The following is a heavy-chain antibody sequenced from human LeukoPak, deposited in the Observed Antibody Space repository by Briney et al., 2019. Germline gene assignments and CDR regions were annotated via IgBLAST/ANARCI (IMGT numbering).Heavy chain of an antibody. CDR3: ARDRYSSGLDAFDI. Sequence: GGSLRLSCAASGFTFSSYEMNWVRQAPGKGLEWVSYISSSGSTIYYADSVKGRFTISRDNAKNSLYLQMNSLRAEDTAVYYCARDRYSSGLDAFDIWGQGTMVTVSS. D-gene: IGHD6-19*01. V-gene: IGHV3-48*03. CDR1: GFTFSSYE. CDR2: ISSSGSTI. J-gene: IGHJ3*02.